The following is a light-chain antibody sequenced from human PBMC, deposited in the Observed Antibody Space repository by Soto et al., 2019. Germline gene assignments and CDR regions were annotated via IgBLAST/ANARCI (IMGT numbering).Light chain of an antibody. J-gene: IGKJ2*01. Sequence: DIQMTQSPSSLSASVGDRVTITCRASQRISSFLNWYQQKPGKAPKLLVYAASSLQGGVPSRFSGSGSGTDFTLTISSLQPEDFPAYYCQQSYSTPYSFGQGTKLEIK. CDR2: AAS. V-gene: IGKV1-39*01. CDR3: QQSYSTPYS. CDR1: QRISSF.